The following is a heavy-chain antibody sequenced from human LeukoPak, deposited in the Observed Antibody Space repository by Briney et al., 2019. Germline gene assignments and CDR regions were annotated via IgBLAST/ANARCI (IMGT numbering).Heavy chain of an antibody. V-gene: IGHV3-30*02. Sequence: GGSLRLSCAASGFTFSSYGMHWVRQAPGKGLEWVAFIRYDGSNKYYADSVKGRFTISRDNSMNTLYLQMNSLRAEDTAVYYCAKDGALYYYGMDVWGQGTTVTVSS. CDR1: GFTFSSYG. CDR2: IRYDGSNK. CDR3: AKDGALYYYGMDV. J-gene: IGHJ6*02. D-gene: IGHD3-10*01.